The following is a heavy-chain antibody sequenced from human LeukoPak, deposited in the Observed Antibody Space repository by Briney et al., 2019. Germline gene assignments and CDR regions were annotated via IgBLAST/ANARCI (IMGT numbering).Heavy chain of an antibody. Sequence: GGPLRLSGAGTGIPLSSYEMKWFPHTPGKGMERGSYISSSGSTIYYAGSVKGRFTISRDNAKNSLYLQMNGLRAEDTAVYYCARDDPRMKTSADYWGQGTLVTVSS. V-gene: IGHV3-48*03. CDR2: ISSSGSTI. CDR1: GIPLSSYE. CDR3: ARDDPRMKTSADY. D-gene: IGHD2/OR15-2a*01. J-gene: IGHJ4*02.